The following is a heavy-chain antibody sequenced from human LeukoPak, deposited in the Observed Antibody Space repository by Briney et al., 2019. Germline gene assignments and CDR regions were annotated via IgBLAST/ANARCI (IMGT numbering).Heavy chain of an antibody. V-gene: IGHV1-46*01. CDR3: ARVSRDYYGSGSYWDYYYMDV. Sequence: ASVKVSCKTSGYTFSSYYIHWVRQAPGQGLEWMGIMNPSDGGTNYAQKLQGRVTMTTDTSTSTAYMELRSLRSDDTAVYYCARVSRDYYGSGSYWDYYYMDVWGKGTTVTISS. J-gene: IGHJ6*03. CDR2: MNPSDGGT. D-gene: IGHD3-10*01. CDR1: GYTFSSYY.